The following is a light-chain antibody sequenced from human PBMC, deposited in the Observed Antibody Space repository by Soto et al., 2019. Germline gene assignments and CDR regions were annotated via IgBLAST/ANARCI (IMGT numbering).Light chain of an antibody. Sequence: QSALTQPRSVSGSPGQSVTLSCTGTSSDVGGYNYVSWYQQHPGKAPRLIIYDVSQRPSGVPDRFSGSKSGNTASLTISGLQAEDEANYYCCSYAGSYTVIFGGGTKLTVL. CDR3: CSYAGSYTVI. CDR1: SSDVGGYNY. V-gene: IGLV2-11*01. CDR2: DVS. J-gene: IGLJ2*01.